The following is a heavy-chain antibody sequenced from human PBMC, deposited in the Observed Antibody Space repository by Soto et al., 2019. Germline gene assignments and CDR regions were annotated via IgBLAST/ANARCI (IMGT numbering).Heavy chain of an antibody. D-gene: IGHD2-8*01. V-gene: IGHV1-2*04. CDR3: ARGDSTDCSNGVCSFFYNHDMDV. Sequence: GASVKVSCKASGYSFTDYHIHWLRQAAGQGLEWLGRINPKSGGTSTAQKFQGWVTMTTDTSISTASMELTRLTSDDTAIYYCARGDSTDCSNGVCSFFYNHDMDVWGQGTTVTVSS. J-gene: IGHJ6*02. CDR2: INPKSGGT. CDR1: GYSFTDYH.